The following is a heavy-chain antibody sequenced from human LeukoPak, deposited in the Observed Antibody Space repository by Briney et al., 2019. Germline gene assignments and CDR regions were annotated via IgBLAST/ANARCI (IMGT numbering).Heavy chain of an antibody. J-gene: IGHJ4*01. CDR2: LSGSGITT. CDR3: AKGIYSSGWRTFYY. V-gene: IGHV3-23*01. CDR1: GFTFSDYY. Sequence: GGSLRLSCAASGFTFSDYYMSWIRQAPGKGLEWVSTLSGSGITTYYAASVKGRFTISSDTSKNTLYLQMYSLSAEATVVYYSAKGIYSSGWRTFYYWGHRTLVTVSS. D-gene: IGHD6-19*01.